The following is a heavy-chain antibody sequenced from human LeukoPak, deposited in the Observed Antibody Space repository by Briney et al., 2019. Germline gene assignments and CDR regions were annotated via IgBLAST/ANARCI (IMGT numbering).Heavy chain of an antibody. CDR3: ARGYCSGDCFTLFDY. J-gene: IGHJ4*02. D-gene: IGHD2-21*02. CDR2: INPNSGGT. Sequence: GASVKVSCKASGYMFTGYYMHWVRQAPGHGLEWMGWINPNSGGTNYAQTFQGRVTMTRDTSISTAYMELSSLRSDDTAVYYCARGYCSGDCFTLFDYWGQGTLVTVSS. V-gene: IGHV1-2*02. CDR1: GYMFTGYY.